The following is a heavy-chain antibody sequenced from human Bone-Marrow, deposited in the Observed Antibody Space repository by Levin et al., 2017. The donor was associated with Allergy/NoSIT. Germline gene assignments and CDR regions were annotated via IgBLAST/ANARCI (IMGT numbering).Heavy chain of an antibody. D-gene: IGHD3-22*01. J-gene: IGHJ4*02. CDR3: ATGRGYLIDD. V-gene: IGHV3-53*01. CDR1: GLTISSNY. Sequence: TGGSLRLSCAASGLTISSNYMHWVRQAPGKGLEWVSLIATGGNRHYADSVKGRFSVSRDNSKNTFHLQMNSLGADDTAVYFCATGRGYLIDDWGQGTLVTVSS. CDR2: IATGGNR.